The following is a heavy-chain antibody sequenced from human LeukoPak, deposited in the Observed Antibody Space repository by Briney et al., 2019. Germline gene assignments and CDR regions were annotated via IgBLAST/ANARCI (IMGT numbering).Heavy chain of an antibody. CDR2: INPNSGGT. J-gene: IGHJ5*02. CDR1: GYTFTGYY. V-gene: IGHV1-2*02. CDR3: ARDPSYYYDSSGLLYNWFDP. Sequence: GASVKVSCKASGYTFTGYYMHWVRQAPGQGLEWRGWINPNSGGTNYAQKFQGRVTMTRDTSISTAYMELSRLRSDDTAVYYCARDPSYYYDSSGLLYNWFDPWGQGTLVTVSS. D-gene: IGHD3-22*01.